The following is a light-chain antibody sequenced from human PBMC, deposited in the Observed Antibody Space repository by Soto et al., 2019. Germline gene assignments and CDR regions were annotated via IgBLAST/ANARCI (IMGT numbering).Light chain of an antibody. J-gene: IGLJ1*01. CDR2: DVT. Sequence: QSVLHQPASVSGSPGQSITISCTGTSSDVGGYDYVSWYQQHPGKAPKLLIYDVTNRPSGVSNRFSGSKSGNTASLTISGLQAEDEADYYCNSYTASSTYVFGTGTKVTVL. V-gene: IGLV2-14*01. CDR3: NSYTASSTYV. CDR1: SSDVGGYDY.